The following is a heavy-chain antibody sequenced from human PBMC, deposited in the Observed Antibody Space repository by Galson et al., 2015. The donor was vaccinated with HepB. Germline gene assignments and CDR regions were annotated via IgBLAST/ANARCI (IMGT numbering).Heavy chain of an antibody. J-gene: IGHJ3*02. CDR1: GFTFSSYA. CDR2: ISGSGGST. V-gene: IGHV3-23*01. CDR3: ARSSGYYPSGVFDI. Sequence: SLRLSCAASGFTFSSYAMNWVRQTPGKGLEWVSAISGSGGSTYYADSVEGRFTISRDNSKSTLYLQMNSLRAEDTAVYYCARSSGYYPSGVFDIWGQGTVVTVSS. D-gene: IGHD3-22*01.